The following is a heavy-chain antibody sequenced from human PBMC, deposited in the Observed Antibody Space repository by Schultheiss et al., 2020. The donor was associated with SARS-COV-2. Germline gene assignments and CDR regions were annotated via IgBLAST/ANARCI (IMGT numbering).Heavy chain of an antibody. V-gene: IGHV3-23*01. Sequence: GASLKISCAASGFTFSSYAMSWVRQAPGKGLEWVSAISASGDYTYYADSVKGRFTISRDDSKNTLYLQMNSLRAEDTAVYYCAKFLDDPYSSTWFYFDYWGQGTLVTVSS. D-gene: IGHD6-13*01. CDR1: GFTFSSYA. CDR2: ISASGDYT. J-gene: IGHJ4*02. CDR3: AKFLDDPYSSTWFYFDY.